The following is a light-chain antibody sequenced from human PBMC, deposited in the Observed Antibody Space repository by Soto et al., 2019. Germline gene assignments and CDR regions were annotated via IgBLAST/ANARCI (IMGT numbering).Light chain of an antibody. CDR3: QQYNKWPLT. CDR1: QSVSSN. J-gene: IGKJ1*01. Sequence: EIXMXQXPXTLSASPGERATLSCRASQSVSSNLAWYQQKPGQAPRLLIYAVSTRATGIPARFSGSGSGTEFTLTISSLQSEDFAVYYCQQYNKWPLTFGQGTKVEIK. V-gene: IGKV3-15*01. CDR2: AVS.